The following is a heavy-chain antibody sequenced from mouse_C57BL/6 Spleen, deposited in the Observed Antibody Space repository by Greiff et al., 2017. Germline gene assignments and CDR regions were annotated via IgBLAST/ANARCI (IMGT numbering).Heavy chain of an antibody. J-gene: IGHJ1*03. D-gene: IGHD1-1*01. CDR1: GYTFTTYP. Sequence: QVQLQQSGAELVKPGASVQMSCKASGYTFTTYPIEWMKQNHGKSLEWIGNFHPYNDDTKYNEQFKGKATLTVEKSSSTVYLELSRLTSDDSAVYYCARRYYGSSSYWYFDVWGTGTTVTVSS. V-gene: IGHV1-47*01. CDR2: FHPYNDDT. CDR3: ARRYYGSSSYWYFDV.